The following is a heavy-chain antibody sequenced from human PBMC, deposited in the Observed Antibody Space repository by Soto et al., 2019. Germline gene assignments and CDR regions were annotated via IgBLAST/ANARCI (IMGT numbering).Heavy chain of an antibody. D-gene: IGHD6-19*01. CDR1: GGSVSSGRFY. V-gene: IGHV4-61*01. CDR2: IYYSGST. Sequence: SGPTLVNPTETLTLTCTVSGGSVSSGRFYWSWIRQPPGKGLEWIGYIYYSGSTKYNPPLRSRVTISVDTSKNQFSLKLTSVAAADTAVYYCARSGSGSGWLGGQGTLVTVSS. CDR3: ARSGSGSGWL. J-gene: IGHJ4*02.